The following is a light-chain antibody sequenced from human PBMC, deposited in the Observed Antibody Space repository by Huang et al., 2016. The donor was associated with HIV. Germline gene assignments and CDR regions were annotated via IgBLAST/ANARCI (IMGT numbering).Light chain of an antibody. Sequence: EIVLTQSPATLSLSPGARATLSCRASQSVSDYLAWYQHKPVQAPRLLIYESSNRATGIPARFSGSGSGTDFTLTISSLGPDDSAVYYCQQRSTWPQLTFGGGTKVEIK. CDR3: QQRSTWPQLT. CDR2: ESS. J-gene: IGKJ4*01. V-gene: IGKV3-11*01. CDR1: QSVSDY.